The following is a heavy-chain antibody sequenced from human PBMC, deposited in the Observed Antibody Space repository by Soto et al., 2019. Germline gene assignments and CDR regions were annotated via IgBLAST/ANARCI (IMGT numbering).Heavy chain of an antibody. Sequence: SETLSLTCTVSGGSISSYYWSRIRQPPGKGLEWIGYIYYSGSTNYNPSLKSRVTISVDTSKNQFSLKLSSVTAADTAVYYCARLRSGSYYYYGLDVWGQGTTVT. CDR2: IYYSGST. J-gene: IGHJ6*02. V-gene: IGHV4-59*01. CDR3: ARLRSGSYYYYGLDV. D-gene: IGHD1-26*01. CDR1: GGSISSYY.